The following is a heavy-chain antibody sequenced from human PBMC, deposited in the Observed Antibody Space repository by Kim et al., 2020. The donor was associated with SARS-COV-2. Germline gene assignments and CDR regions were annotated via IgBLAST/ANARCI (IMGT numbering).Heavy chain of an antibody. J-gene: IGHJ4*01. V-gene: IGHV3-21*01. Sequence: GGSLRLSCAAFEFTFTFNSYTLHWVRQAPEKGLEWVSSISGTGHYIYYADSMKGRFTISRDNAKNSLFLQMDGLRVDDTAEYYCERRMTEARAAPGAYWG. CDR2: ISGTGHYI. CDR3: ERRMTEARAAPGAY. CDR1: EFTFTFNSYT. D-gene: IGHD2-15*01.